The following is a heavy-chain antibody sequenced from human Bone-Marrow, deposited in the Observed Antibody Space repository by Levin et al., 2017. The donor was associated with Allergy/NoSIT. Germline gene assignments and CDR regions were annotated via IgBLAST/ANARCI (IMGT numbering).Heavy chain of an antibody. CDR2: INPDGSEE. J-gene: IGHJ6*02. CDR3: ARGISVPGIDV. Sequence: GGSLRLSCGASGFIFSSYWMNWVRQAPGKGLERVATINPDGSEEYYVDSVKGRFTISRDNAKNSLYLQMNSLRVEDTALYYCARGISVPGIDVWGQGTTVTVSS. D-gene: IGHD2/OR15-2a*01. CDR1: GFIFSSYW. V-gene: IGHV3-7*04.